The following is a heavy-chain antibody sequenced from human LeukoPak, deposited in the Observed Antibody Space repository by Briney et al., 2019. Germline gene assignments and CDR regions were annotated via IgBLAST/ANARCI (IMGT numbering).Heavy chain of an antibody. CDR3: ARDSRYGGNSFDY. D-gene: IGHD4-23*01. CDR2: ISSSSSTI. J-gene: IGHJ4*02. CDR1: GFTFSSYS. Sequence: GGSLRLSCAASGFTFSSYSMNWVRQALGKGLEWVSYISSSSSTIYYADSVKGRFTISRDNAKNSLYLQMNSLRAEDTAVYYCARDSRYGGNSFDYWGQGTLVTVSS. V-gene: IGHV3-48*01.